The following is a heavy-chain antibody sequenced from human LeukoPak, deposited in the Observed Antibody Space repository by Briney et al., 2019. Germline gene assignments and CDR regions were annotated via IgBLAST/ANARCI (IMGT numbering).Heavy chain of an antibody. CDR1: GFTFSSYA. V-gene: IGHV3-30-3*01. CDR2: ISYDGSNK. J-gene: IGHJ4*02. Sequence: TGGSLRLSCAASGFTFSSYAMHWVRQAPGKGLEWVAVISYDGSNKYYADSVKGRFTISRDNSKNTLYLQMNSLRAEDTAVYYCARGVKDTYDSSGYYYYYWGQGTLVTVSS. CDR3: ARGVKDTYDSSGYYYYY. D-gene: IGHD3-22*01.